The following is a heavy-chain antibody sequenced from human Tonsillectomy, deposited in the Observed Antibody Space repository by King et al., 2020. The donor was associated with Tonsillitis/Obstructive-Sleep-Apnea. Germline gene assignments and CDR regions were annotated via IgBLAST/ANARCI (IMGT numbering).Heavy chain of an antibody. D-gene: IGHD2-2*01. CDR3: GRVTYCSSTSCSYYMDV. V-gene: IGHV3-21*01. CDR2: ISSSSSYI. J-gene: IGHJ6*03. CDR1: GFTFSSHS. Sequence: QLVQSGGGLVKPGGSLRLSCAASGFTFSSHSMNWVRQAPGKGLEWVSSISSSSSYIYYADSVKGRFTISRDNAKNSLYLQMNSLRAEDTAVYYCGRVTYCSSTSCSYYMDVWAKGPRSPSP.